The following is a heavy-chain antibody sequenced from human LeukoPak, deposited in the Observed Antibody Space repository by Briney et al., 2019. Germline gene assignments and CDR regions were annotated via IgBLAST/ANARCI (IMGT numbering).Heavy chain of an antibody. CDR3: ARAPAYSSSWYHWFDP. D-gene: IGHD6-13*01. Sequence: ASVKVSCKASGYTFTSYGISWVRQAPGQGLEWMAWISPYNGNTNSAQRLQGRVTMTTDTSTSTAYMELRSLRSDDTAVYYCARAPAYSSSWYHWFDPWGQGTLVTVSS. J-gene: IGHJ5*02. CDR1: GYTFTSYG. V-gene: IGHV1-18*01. CDR2: ISPYNGNT.